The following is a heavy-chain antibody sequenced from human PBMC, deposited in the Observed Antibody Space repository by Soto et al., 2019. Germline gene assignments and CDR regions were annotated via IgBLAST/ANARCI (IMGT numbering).Heavy chain of an antibody. CDR3: ARNRWGRPDYYFDY. CDR2: INWNGCST. J-gene: IGHJ4*02. D-gene: IGHD1-26*01. V-gene: IGHV3-20*04. CDR1: GFTFYDYC. Sequence: GGSPRLSRAAPGFTFYDYCMRWVPPASGKVLDCVSGINWNGCSTGYADSVKGRFTISRDNAKNSLYLQMNSLRAEDTSLYFCARNRWGRPDYYFDYWGQGTLVTVSS.